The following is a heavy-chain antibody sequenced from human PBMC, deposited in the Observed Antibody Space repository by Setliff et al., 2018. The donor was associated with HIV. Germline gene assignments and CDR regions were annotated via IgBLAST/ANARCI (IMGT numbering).Heavy chain of an antibody. J-gene: IGHJ6*03. V-gene: IGHV4-39*07. Sequence: PSETLSLTCTVSGGSITSSDYYWDWIRQPPGKGLEWIGTMYYGERPYYNPSPTSRVTISVDRSKNQLSLKVNPVTAADTAVYYCARVIMARGVIRGIHYYYYMDVWGKGTTVTVSS. CDR3: ARVIMARGVIRGIHYYYYMDV. CDR2: MYYGERP. D-gene: IGHD3-10*01. CDR1: GGSITSSDYY.